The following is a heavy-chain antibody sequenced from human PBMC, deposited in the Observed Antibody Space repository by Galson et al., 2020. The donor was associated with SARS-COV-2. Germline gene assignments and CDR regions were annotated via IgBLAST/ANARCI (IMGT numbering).Heavy chain of an antibody. CDR1: GFTFSSYT. J-gene: IGHJ6*03. D-gene: IGHD2-15*01. V-gene: IGHV3-21*01. CDR2: ISGSSSYI. Sequence: NSGGSLRLSCEASGFTFSSYTVNWVRQAPGKGLEWVSSISGSSSYIYYADSVKGRFTISRDNAKKSLYLQMNSLRAEDTAVYYCARQWWTHYYMDVWGKGTTVTISS. CDR3: ARQWWTHYYMDV.